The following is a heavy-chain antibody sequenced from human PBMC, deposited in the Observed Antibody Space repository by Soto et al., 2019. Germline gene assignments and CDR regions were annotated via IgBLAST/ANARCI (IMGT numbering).Heavy chain of an antibody. CDR2: IPGSADST. V-gene: IGHV3-23*01. Sequence: PGGSLRVSCAASGFLISSLSMSWVRQTPGKGLEWVSAIPGSADSTYYADSVKGRFTISRDNSKNTLYLQMNSLRAEDTAVYYCAKKLPEAGSHFAFDIWGHGTMVTVSS. CDR3: AKKLPEAGSHFAFDI. D-gene: IGHD2-2*01. J-gene: IGHJ3*02. CDR1: GFLISSLS.